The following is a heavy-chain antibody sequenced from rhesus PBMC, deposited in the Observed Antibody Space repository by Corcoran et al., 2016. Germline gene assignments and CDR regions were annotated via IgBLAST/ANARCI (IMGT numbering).Heavy chain of an antibody. V-gene: IGHV4S9*01. CDR2: IYGKSAST. J-gene: IGHJ4*01. Sequence: QVQLQESGPGLVKPSETLSLTCAVSGGSISDSYYWNWIRQPPGKGLEWIGNIYGKSASTKYNPSLKSRVTIAKDTSKNQFFLKLSSVTAADTAVYYCAAVVVTYDYWGQGVLVTVSS. CDR1: GGSISDSYY. D-gene: IGHD3-16*01. CDR3: AAVVVTYDY.